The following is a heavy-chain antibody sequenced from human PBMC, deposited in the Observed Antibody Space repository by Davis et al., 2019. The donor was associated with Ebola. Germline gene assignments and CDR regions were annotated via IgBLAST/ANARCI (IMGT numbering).Heavy chain of an antibody. J-gene: IGHJ4*02. V-gene: IGHV3-48*03. CDR2: ISSSGSTI. D-gene: IGHD4-17*01. CDR3: AKDRSSADYGDYTDFDY. Sequence: GESLKISCAASGFTFSSYEMNWVRQAPGKGLEWVSYISSSGSTIYYADSVKGRFTISRDNAKNSLYLQMNSLRAEDTALYYCAKDRSSADYGDYTDFDYWGQGTLVTVSS. CDR1: GFTFSSYE.